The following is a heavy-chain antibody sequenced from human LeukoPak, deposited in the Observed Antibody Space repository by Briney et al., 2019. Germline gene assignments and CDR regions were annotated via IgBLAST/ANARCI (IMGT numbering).Heavy chain of an antibody. V-gene: IGHV3-9*01. D-gene: IGHD1-26*01. Sequence: PGGSLRLSCAAPGFSFKDYGMHWVRHPPGKGLEWVSAINWNGGGTDYADSVKGRFTISRDNAKNSLYLQLSSLRPEDTALYYCAKHLTATNTYIFFGLDVWGQGTSVTVSS. CDR1: GFSFKDYG. CDR3: AKHLTATNTYIFFGLDV. J-gene: IGHJ6*02. CDR2: INWNGGGT.